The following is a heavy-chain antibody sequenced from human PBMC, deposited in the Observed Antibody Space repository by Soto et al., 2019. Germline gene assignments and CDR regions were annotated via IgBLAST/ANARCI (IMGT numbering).Heavy chain of an antibody. D-gene: IGHD1-1*01. CDR2: ISYDGSNK. CDR3: AKEAVQLERRGYYYYGMDV. V-gene: IGHV3-30*18. CDR1: GFTFSSYG. J-gene: IGHJ6*02. Sequence: PVGSLRLSCAASGFTFSSYGMHWVRQAPGKGLEWVAVISYDGSNKYYADSVKGRFTISRDNSKNTLYLQMNSLRAEDTAVYYCAKEAVQLERRGYYYYGMDVWGQGTTVTVSS.